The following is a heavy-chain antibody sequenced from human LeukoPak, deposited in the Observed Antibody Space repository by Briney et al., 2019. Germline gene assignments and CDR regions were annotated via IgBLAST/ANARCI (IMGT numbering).Heavy chain of an antibody. CDR1: GGSISSGGYY. J-gene: IGHJ4*02. D-gene: IGHD2-2*01. Sequence: SETLSLTCTVSGGSISSGGYYWSWIRQHPGTGLEWLGYIYYSGSTYYNPSLKSRVTISVDTSKNQFSLKLSSVTAADTAVYYYARLVVPAAAPRYYFDYWGQGTLVTVSS. CDR3: ARLVVPAAAPRYYFDY. V-gene: IGHV4-31*03. CDR2: IYYSGST.